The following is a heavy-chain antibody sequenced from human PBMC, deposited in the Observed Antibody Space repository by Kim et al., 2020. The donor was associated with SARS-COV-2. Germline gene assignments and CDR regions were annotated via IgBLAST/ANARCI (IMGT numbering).Heavy chain of an antibody. CDR2: IGGGGAAT. CDR3: AKDKGGWMVRGVIDY. D-gene: IGHD3-10*01. CDR1: GFAFSSSV. Sequence: GGSLRLSCAASGFAFSSSVMSWVRQAPGKGLEWVSTIGGGGAATSYADSVKGRFTISRDNSKNTLYLQMNSLRAEDTAVYYCAKDKGGWMVRGVIDYWGQGTLVTVSS. V-gene: IGHV3-23*01. J-gene: IGHJ4*02.